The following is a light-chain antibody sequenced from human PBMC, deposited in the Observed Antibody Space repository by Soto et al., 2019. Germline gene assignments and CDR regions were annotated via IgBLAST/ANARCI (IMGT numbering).Light chain of an antibody. CDR3: QQYNSNSKYT. J-gene: IGKJ2*01. V-gene: IGKV1-5*01. CDR1: QSISRW. CDR2: DAS. Sequence: DIQMTQSPSTLSASVGDRVTITCRASQSISRWLAWYLQRPGKAPKLLIYDASSLESGVPSRFSGSGSGTEFTLTISSLQPDDFATYYCQQYNSNSKYTFGQGTK.